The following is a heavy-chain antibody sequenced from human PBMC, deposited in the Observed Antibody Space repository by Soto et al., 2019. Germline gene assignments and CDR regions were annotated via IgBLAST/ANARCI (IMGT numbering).Heavy chain of an antibody. J-gene: IGHJ3*02. D-gene: IGHD2-2*01. V-gene: IGHV3-30*18. CDR2: ISYDGSNK. CDR3: AKGASTRQTGAFDI. Sequence: QVQLVESGGGVVQPGRSLRLSCAASGFTFSSYGMHWVRQAPGKGLEWVAVISYDGSNKYYADSVKGRFTISRDNSKNTLYLQMNSLRAEDTAVYDCAKGASTRQTGAFDIWGQGTMVTVSS. CDR1: GFTFSSYG.